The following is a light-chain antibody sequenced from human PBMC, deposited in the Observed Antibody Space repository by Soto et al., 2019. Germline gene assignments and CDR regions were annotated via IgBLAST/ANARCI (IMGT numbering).Light chain of an antibody. V-gene: IGKV3-15*01. CDR2: DAS. J-gene: IGKJ1*01. CDR1: QSVRRN. CDR3: LQYDNGRREV. Sequence: EIVMPQCSATRSVSPGERATLSCRVSQSVRRNLAWYQQEPGQAPWLLIFDASTRATGIPARFSGSGSGTEFTRTVSSLQASEVAVYYFLQYDNGRREVFSQGTKVDIK.